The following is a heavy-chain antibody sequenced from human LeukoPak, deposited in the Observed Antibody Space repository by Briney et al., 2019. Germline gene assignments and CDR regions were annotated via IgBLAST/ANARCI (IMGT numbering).Heavy chain of an antibody. CDR3: ARVPVAYYYGMDV. D-gene: IGHD2-15*01. Sequence: SETLSLTCTVSGGSISSYYWSWIRQPPGKGLEWIGYIYYSGSTYYNPSLKSRVTISVDTSKNQFSLKLSSVTAADTAVYYCARVPVAYYYGMDVWGQGTTVTVSS. CDR2: IYYSGST. CDR1: GGSISSYY. J-gene: IGHJ6*02. V-gene: IGHV4-59*01.